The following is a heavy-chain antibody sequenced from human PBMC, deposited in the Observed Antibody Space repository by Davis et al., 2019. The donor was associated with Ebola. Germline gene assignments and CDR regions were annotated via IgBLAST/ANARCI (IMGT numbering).Heavy chain of an antibody. Sequence: GESLKISCKDSGYSFTKYWIGWVRQMPGKGLEWLGIIYTGDSDTRYSPSFRGQVTISADKSIKTAFLQWSSLKASDTAMYYCASLRRTITGMDDAFDIWGQGTMVTVSS. V-gene: IGHV5-51*01. CDR1: GYSFTKYW. CDR2: IYTGDSDT. J-gene: IGHJ3*02. D-gene: IGHD2-8*02. CDR3: ASLRRTITGMDDAFDI.